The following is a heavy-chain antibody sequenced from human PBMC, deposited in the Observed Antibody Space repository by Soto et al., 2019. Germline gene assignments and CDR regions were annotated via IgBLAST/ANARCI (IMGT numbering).Heavy chain of an antibody. D-gene: IGHD6-13*01. CDR1: GGSISSYY. J-gene: IGHJ4*02. Sequence: SETLSLTCTFSGGSISSYYWSWIRQPPGKGLEWIGYIYYSGSTNYNPSLKSRVTISVDTSKNQFSLKLSSVTAADTAVYYCARLGGIAAAGFDYWGQGTLVTVSS. CDR3: ARLGGIAAAGFDY. CDR2: IYYSGST. V-gene: IGHV4-59*08.